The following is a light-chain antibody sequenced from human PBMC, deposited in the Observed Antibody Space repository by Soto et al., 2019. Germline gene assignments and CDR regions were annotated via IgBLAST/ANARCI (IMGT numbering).Light chain of an antibody. V-gene: IGKV1-33*01. Sequence: DIQMTQSPSSLSASVGDRVTITCQASQDITKYVNWYLQKPGKAPKLLISAASNSETGVPSRFSGSGSGTHFTFTINSLQPEDIATHYCQQYHNLPLTFGGGTKVEIK. CDR2: AAS. CDR1: QDITKY. J-gene: IGKJ4*01. CDR3: QQYHNLPLT.